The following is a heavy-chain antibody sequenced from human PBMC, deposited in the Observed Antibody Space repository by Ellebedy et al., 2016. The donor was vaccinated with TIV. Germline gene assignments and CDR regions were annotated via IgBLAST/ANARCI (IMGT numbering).Heavy chain of an antibody. V-gene: IGHV3-64D*09. Sequence: GGSLRLSCSASGFTFSSNSMHWVRQAPGKGLEYVSAITTTGGTTYYADSVKGRFTISRDNSKNTLYLQMGSLRPEDTAVYYCLRPYDYWGQGIVVTVTS. CDR3: LRPYDY. J-gene: IGHJ4*02. CDR2: ITTTGGTT. CDR1: GFTFSSNS.